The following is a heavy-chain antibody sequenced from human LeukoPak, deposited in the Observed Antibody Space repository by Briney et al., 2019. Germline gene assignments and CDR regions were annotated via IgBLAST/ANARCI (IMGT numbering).Heavy chain of an antibody. V-gene: IGHV3-7*01. D-gene: IGHD5-18*01. CDR1: GFTFSSYW. CDR2: IKQGGSEK. J-gene: IGHJ6*02. Sequence: GGSLRLSCAASGFTFSSYWMSWVRQAPGKGLEWVANIKQGGSEKYYVDSVKGRFTISRDNAKNSLYLQMNSLRAEDTAVYYCAREGTALFYGMDVWGQGTTVTVSS. CDR3: AREGTALFYGMDV.